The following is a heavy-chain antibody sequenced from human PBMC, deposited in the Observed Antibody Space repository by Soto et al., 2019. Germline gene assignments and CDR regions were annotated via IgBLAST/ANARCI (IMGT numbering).Heavy chain of an antibody. CDR2: IKSKTDGRTT. CDR1: GFTFSNAW. V-gene: IGHV3-15*07. D-gene: IGHD1-7*01. J-gene: IGHJ4*02. Sequence: GGSLRLSCAASGFTFSNAWMNWVRQAPGKGLEWVGRIKSKTDGRTTDYAAPVKGRFTSSRDDSKNTLYLQMNSLKTEDTAVYYCTTDTNWNSPIDYWGQGTLVTVSS. CDR3: TTDTNWNSPIDY.